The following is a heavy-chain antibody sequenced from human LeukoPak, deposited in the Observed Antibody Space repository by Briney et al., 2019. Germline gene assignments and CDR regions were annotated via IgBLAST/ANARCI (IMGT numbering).Heavy chain of an antibody. J-gene: IGHJ5*02. CDR1: GGSIRSYY. V-gene: IGHV4-4*07. CDR2: IYASGTI. Sequence: SETLSLTCSVSGGSIRSYYWSWIRQPAGKGLEWIGRIYASGTITYNPSLESRVSMSVDTSKNQFSLNLSSVTAADTALYYCARDSGTTGEVKFDPWGQGTLVTVSS. D-gene: IGHD3-10*01. CDR3: ARDSGTTGEVKFDP.